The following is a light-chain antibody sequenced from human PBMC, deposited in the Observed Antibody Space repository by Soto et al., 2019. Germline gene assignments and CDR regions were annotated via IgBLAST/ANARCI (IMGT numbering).Light chain of an antibody. CDR2: GAS. J-gene: IGKJ1*01. CDR1: QSVSSN. CDR3: QQYNNWPPWT. V-gene: IGKV3-15*01. Sequence: IVMSQSPATLSVSPGERATLSCRASQSVSSNLAWYQQKPGQAPRLLIYGASTRATGIPARFSGSGSGTEFTLTISILQSEDFAVYYCQQYNNWPPWTFGQGTKVDI.